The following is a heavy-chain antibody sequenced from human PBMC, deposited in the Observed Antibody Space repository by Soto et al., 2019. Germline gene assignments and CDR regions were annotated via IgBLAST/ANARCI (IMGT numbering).Heavy chain of an antibody. D-gene: IGHD2-15*01. Sequence: QVHLVQSGAEVKKPGSSVKDSCKASGDTFTDHTVTWVRQAPGQGLEWMGRSVPTLGMANYAQTFQGRVTITADTSMTTAYLELTGLTSDDSAVYYCASGDCSGGRCYSDFDFWGQGTLVTVSS. CDR1: GDTFTDHT. CDR3: ASGDCSGGRCYSDFDF. V-gene: IGHV1-69*02. J-gene: IGHJ4*02. CDR2: SVPTLGMA.